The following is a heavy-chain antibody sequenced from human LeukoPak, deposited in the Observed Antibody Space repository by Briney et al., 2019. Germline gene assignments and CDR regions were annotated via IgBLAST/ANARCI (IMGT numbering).Heavy chain of an antibody. CDR3: AKEGGIAVAEVLFDY. CDR1: GFTFSGSA. J-gene: IGHJ4*02. CDR2: IRSKANSYAT. Sequence: GGSLRLSCAASGFTFSGSAMHWVRQASGKGLEWVGRIRSKANSYATAYAASVKGRFTISRDNSKNTLYLQMNSLRAEDTAVYYCAKEGGIAVAEVLFDYWGQGTLVTVSS. D-gene: IGHD6-19*01. V-gene: IGHV3-73*01.